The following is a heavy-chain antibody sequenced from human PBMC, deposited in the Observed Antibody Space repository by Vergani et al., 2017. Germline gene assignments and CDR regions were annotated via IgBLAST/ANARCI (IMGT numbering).Heavy chain of an antibody. Sequence: QLQLQESGPGLVKPSETLSLTCTVSGGSFSSNYWSWIRQPPGKGLEWIGYIFYSGSTNYNPSLKSRVTISVDTSKNQFSLKLTSVTAADTAVYYCARISKGGGATHFDYWGQGTLVTVSS. CDR3: ARISKGGGATHFDY. CDR1: GGSFSSNY. D-gene: IGHD3-16*01. J-gene: IGHJ4*02. CDR2: IFYSGST. V-gene: IGHV4-59*01.